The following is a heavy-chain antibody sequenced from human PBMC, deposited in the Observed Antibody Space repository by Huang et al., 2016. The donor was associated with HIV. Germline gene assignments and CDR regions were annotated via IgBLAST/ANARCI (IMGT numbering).Heavy chain of an antibody. V-gene: IGHV3-30*18. CDR3: AKDGRGSGTYYDYFEY. Sequence: QVQLVESGGGVVQPGRSLRLSCAAFGFTFNKFDMHWVRQAPGKGLEWGAIISYDGRSKYHADSVKGRFTISRNNFKNTVYLQMNSLRVEDTAVYYCAKDGRGSGTYYDYFEYWGQGTLVTVSS. D-gene: IGHD1-26*01. CDR2: ISYDGRSK. CDR1: GFTFNKFD. J-gene: IGHJ4*02.